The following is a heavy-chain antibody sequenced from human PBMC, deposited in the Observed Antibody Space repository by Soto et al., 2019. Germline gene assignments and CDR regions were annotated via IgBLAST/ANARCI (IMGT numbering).Heavy chain of an antibody. CDR3: ARLFCGGDSYCYHVTLFDY. Sequence: PXETLSLTCTVAGVAINKDYWSWIRQPPGRGLEWIGYIRYSGSTDYNPSLKSRLAMSVDTSKNQFSLKLTSVTAADTAVYYCARLFCGGDSYCYHVTLFDYWGQGALVTVSS. V-gene: IGHV4-59*01. J-gene: IGHJ4*02. CDR1: GVAINKDY. CDR2: IRYSGST. D-gene: IGHD2-21*01.